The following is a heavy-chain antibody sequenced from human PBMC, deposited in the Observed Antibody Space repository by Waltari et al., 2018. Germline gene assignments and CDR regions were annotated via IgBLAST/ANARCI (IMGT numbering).Heavy chain of an antibody. Sequence: QVQLQESGPGLVKPSETLSLTCAVSGYSISSGYYWGWIRQPPGKGLEWIGSIDHIGSTDYTPALKSRVTISLDTSKNQFSLKLSSVTAADTAVYYCARHSSSGSEVGYFDYWGQGTLVTVSS. CDR1: GYSISSGYY. CDR2: IDHIGST. D-gene: IGHD6-19*01. CDR3: ARHSSSGSEVGYFDY. V-gene: IGHV4-38-2*01. J-gene: IGHJ4*02.